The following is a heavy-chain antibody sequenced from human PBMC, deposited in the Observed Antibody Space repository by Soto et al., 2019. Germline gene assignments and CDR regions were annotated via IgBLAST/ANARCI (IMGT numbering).Heavy chain of an antibody. Sequence: ASVKVSCKASGGTFSSYAISWVRQAPGQGLEWMGGIIPIFGTANYAQKFQGRVTITADESTSTAYMELSSLRSEDTAVYYCARGSPHYSSDYYGMDVWGQGTTVTVSS. CDR2: IIPIFGTA. V-gene: IGHV1-69*13. CDR3: ARGSPHYSSDYYGMDV. J-gene: IGHJ6*02. D-gene: IGHD5-18*01. CDR1: GGTFSSYA.